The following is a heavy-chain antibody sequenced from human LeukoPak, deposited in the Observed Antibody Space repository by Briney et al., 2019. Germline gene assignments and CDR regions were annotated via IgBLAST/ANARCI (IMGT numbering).Heavy chain of an antibody. CDR1: GYTFTGYD. CDR3: ARDKYGSGSNFDS. CDR2: INPNSGNT. Sequence: ASVKVSCKASGYTFTGYDLHWVRQAPGQGLEWMGWINPNSGNTNSAQKFQGRVTITTDTSISTAYMEMRSLRSDDTAMYYCARDKYGSGSNFDSWGQGTLVTVSS. J-gene: IGHJ4*02. V-gene: IGHV1-2*02. D-gene: IGHD3-10*01.